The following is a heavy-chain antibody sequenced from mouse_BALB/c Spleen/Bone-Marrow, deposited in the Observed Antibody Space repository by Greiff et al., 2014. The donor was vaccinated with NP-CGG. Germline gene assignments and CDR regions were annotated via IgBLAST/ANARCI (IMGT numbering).Heavy chain of an antibody. CDR2: INPGSDIT. CDR3: VRRDYRYDVGPFDY. D-gene: IGHD2-14*01. J-gene: IGHJ2*01. Sequence: VQLQQSGAELVRPGTSVKVSCKASGHAFTNYLIEWVKQRPGQGLEWIGVINPGSDITNYNEKFKGKATLTADRSSSTAYMQLSSLTSDDSAVYFCVRRDYRYDVGPFDYWGQGTTLTVSS. V-gene: IGHV1-54*01. CDR1: GHAFTNYL.